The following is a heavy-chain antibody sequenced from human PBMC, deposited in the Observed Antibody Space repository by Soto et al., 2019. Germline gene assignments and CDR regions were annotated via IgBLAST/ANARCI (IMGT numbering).Heavy chain of an antibody. V-gene: IGHV4-59*01. J-gene: IGHJ5*02. CDR2: IYYSGST. CDR1: GGSISSYY. D-gene: IGHD3-22*01. CDR3: ARDGPSISYYDSSGWFDP. Sequence: WETLSLTCTVSGGSISSYYWSWIRQPPGKGLEWIGYIYYSGSTNYNPSLKSRVTISVDTSKDQFSLKLSSVTAADTAVYYCARDGPSISYYDSSGWFDPWGQGTLVTVSS.